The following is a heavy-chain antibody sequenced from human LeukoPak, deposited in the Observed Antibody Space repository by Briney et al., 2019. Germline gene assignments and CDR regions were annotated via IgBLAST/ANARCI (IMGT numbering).Heavy chain of an antibody. CDR2: ISSSSSYI. CDR3: AREDSSGYQFDY. V-gene: IGHV3-21*01. Sequence: GGSLRLSCAASGFTFSSYSMNWVRQAPGKGLEWVSSISSSSSYIYYADSVKGRFTISRDNAKNSLYLQMNSLRAEDTAMYYCAREDSSGYQFDYWGQGTLVTVSS. J-gene: IGHJ4*02. CDR1: GFTFSSYS. D-gene: IGHD3-22*01.